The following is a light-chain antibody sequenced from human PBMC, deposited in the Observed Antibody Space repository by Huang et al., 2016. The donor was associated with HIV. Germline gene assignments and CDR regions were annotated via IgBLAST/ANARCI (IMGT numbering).Light chain of an antibody. Sequence: DIVMTQSPDSLTVSLGERATINCRSSQSLFFSSNKRSYLAWYQKKPGQPPKLVISWASARESGVPDRFSGSGSETQFTLTINSLQAEDVAVYYCQQYYHKPLTFGGGTKVEI. J-gene: IGKJ4*01. CDR1: QSLFFSSNKRSY. V-gene: IGKV4-1*01. CDR2: WAS. CDR3: QQYYHKPLT.